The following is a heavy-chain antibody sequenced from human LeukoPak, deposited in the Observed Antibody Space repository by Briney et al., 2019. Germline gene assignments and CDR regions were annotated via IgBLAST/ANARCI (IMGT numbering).Heavy chain of an antibody. D-gene: IGHD2-21*02. V-gene: IGHV1-69*05. CDR1: GGTFSSYA. CDR2: IIPIFGTA. CDR3: ARDVTSIVVVTANSGDQIGDAFDI. Sequence: SVKVSCKASGGTFSSYAISWVRQAPGQGLEWMGGIIPIFGTANYAQKFQGRVTITTDESTSTAYMELSSLRSEDTAVYYCARDVTSIVVVTANSGDQIGDAFDIWGQGTMVTVSS. J-gene: IGHJ3*02.